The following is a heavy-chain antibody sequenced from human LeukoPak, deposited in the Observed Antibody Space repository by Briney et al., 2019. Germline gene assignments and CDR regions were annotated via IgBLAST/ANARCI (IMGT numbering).Heavy chain of an antibody. CDR1: GFTVSSNY. D-gene: IGHD3-22*01. Sequence: PGGSLRLSCVASGFTVSSNYMRWVRQAPGKGLEWVSLISGDGRSTYFADSVKGRFTISRDNSKNSLYLQMNSLRTEDTALYYCAKVYRYYDSSCQHWGQGTLVTVSS. V-gene: IGHV3-43*02. CDR2: ISGDGRST. CDR3: AKVYRYYDSSCQH. J-gene: IGHJ1*01.